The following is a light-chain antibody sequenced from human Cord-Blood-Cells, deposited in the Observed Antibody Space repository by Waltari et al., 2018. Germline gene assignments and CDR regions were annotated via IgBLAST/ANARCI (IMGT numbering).Light chain of an antibody. CDR1: KLGDKY. J-gene: IGLJ1*01. V-gene: IGLV3-1*01. CDR2: QDS. CDR3: QAWDSSNYV. Sequence: SYELTQPPSVSVSPGQTASITCSGDKLGDKYACWYQQKPGQSPVLGIYQDSKRPSGIPERFSGSNSGNTATLTISGTQAMDEADYYCQAWDSSNYVFGTGTKVTVL.